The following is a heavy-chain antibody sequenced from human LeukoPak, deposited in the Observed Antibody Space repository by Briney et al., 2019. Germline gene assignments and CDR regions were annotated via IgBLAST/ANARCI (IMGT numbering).Heavy chain of an antibody. V-gene: IGHV4-34*01. Sequence: PSETLSLTCAVYGGSFSGYYWSWIRQPPGKGLEWIGEINHSGSTNYNPSLKSRVTISVDTSKNQFSLKLSTVNAADTAVYYYARATMTTVTDWGQGTLVTVSS. CDR2: INHSGST. CDR1: GGSFSGYY. D-gene: IGHD4-11*01. CDR3: ARATMTTVTD. J-gene: IGHJ4*02.